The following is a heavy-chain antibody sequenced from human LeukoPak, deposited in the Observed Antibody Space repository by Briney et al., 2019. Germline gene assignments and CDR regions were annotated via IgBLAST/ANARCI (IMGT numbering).Heavy chain of an antibody. CDR2: IIPIFGTA. J-gene: IGHJ4*02. CDR3: TSDPLPSTVPTQNYDY. CDR1: GGTFSSYA. D-gene: IGHD4-11*01. Sequence: SVTVSCKASGGTFSSYAISWVRQAPGQGLEWMGGIIPIFGTANYAQKFQGRVTITADESTSTAYMELSSLRSGDTAVYYCTSDPLPSTVPTQNYDYWGQGTLVTVSS. V-gene: IGHV1-69*13.